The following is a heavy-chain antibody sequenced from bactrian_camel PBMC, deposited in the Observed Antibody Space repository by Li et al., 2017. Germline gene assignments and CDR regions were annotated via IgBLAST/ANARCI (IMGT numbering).Heavy chain of an antibody. Sequence: VQLVESGGGSVQVGGPLRLSCVASGDTIGRYCMGWFRQIPDREREGVAGIESDGSTSYADSVKGRFTISQDKAKNTVTLQMNSLKSEDTALYYCVTGYGGSWYWGLYEYNYWGQGTQVTVS. CDR3: VTGYGGSWYWGLYEYNY. V-gene: IGHV3S9*01. CDR1: GDTIGRYC. D-gene: IGHD6*01. J-gene: IGHJ4*01. CDR2: IESDGST.